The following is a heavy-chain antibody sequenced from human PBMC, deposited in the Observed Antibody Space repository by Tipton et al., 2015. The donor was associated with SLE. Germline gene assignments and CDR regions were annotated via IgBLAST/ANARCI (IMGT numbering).Heavy chain of an antibody. CDR2: IDPSDSDT. J-gene: IGHJ4*02. CDR3: ARRWVQTVFDY. D-gene: IGHD3-10*01. V-gene: IGHV5-51*03. Sequence: QLVQSGAEVKKPGEALQISCKTSGYSFTSSWIVWFRHMPGKGLECMGMIDPSDSDTRYNPSFQGHVSMSVDRSTTTAYLQWRSLKASDTAMYFCARRWVQTVFDYWGQGTLVTVSS. CDR1: GYSFTSSW.